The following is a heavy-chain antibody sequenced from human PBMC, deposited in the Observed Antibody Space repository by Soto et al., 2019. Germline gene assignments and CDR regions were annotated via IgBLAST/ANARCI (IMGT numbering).Heavy chain of an antibody. CDR2: IYYSGSI. Sequence: QVQLQESGPGLVKPSETLSLTCTVSGGSVSSGSYYWSWIRQPPGKGLEWIGYIYYSGSINYNPSLKSRVTISVDTSKNQFSLKLSSVTAADTAVYYCARASRIAAAGTLDYWGQGTLVTVSS. V-gene: IGHV4-61*01. D-gene: IGHD6-13*01. CDR1: GGSVSSGSYY. J-gene: IGHJ4*02. CDR3: ARASRIAAAGTLDY.